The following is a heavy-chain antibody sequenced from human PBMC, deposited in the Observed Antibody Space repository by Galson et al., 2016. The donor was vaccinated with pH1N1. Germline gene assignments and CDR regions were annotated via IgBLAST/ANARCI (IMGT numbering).Heavy chain of an antibody. CDR1: GGTFRSNA. CDR3: ATHRGYHIRDNTDY. J-gene: IGHJ4*02. CDR2: IIAIFRTA. Sequence: SVKVSCKASGGTFRSNAISWVRQAPGQGLEWMGGIIAIFRTANYAQKFQGRVTITADEFMSSAYMDLSSLTSEDTAVYYCATHRGYHIRDNTDYWGQGTLVTVSS. V-gene: IGHV1-69*13. D-gene: IGHD3-3*01.